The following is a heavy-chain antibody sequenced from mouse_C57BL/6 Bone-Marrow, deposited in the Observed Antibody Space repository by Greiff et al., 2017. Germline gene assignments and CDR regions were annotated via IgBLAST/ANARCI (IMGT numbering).Heavy chain of an antibody. J-gene: IGHJ3*01. V-gene: IGHV5-6*02. CDR2: ISSGGSYT. CDR1: GFTFSSYG. CDR3: ARHGGPAWFAY. D-gene: IGHD3-3*01. Sequence: EVMLVESGGDLVKPGGSLKLSCAASGFTFSSYGMSWVRQTPDKRLEWVATISSGGSYTYYPDSVKGRFTISRDNATNTLYLQMSSLKSEDTAMYYCARHGGPAWFAYWGQGTLVTVSA.